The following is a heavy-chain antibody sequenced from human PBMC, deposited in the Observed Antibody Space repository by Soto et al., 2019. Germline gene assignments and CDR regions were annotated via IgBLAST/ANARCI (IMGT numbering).Heavy chain of an antibody. D-gene: IGHD2-15*01. Sequence: QVQLVQSGAEEKKPGASVKVSCKASGYTFTSYAMHWVRQAPGQRLEWMGWINAGNGNTKYSQKFQGRVTITRDTSASTAYMELSSLRSEDTAVYYCARGYCSGGSCYPWDYWGQGTLVTVSS. J-gene: IGHJ4*02. CDR2: INAGNGNT. CDR1: GYTFTSYA. CDR3: ARGYCSGGSCYPWDY. V-gene: IGHV1-3*05.